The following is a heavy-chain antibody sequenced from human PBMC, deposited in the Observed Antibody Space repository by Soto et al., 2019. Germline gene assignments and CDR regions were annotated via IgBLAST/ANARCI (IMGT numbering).Heavy chain of an antibody. CDR3: AADRIAAAGTYYYYYGMDV. CDR2: IVVICGNT. D-gene: IGHD6-13*01. V-gene: IGHV1-58*02. J-gene: IGHJ6*02. Sequence: ASVKVSCKASGGTFRSYAISWVRQAPGQGLEWIGWIVVICGNTNYAQKFQERVTITRDMSTSTAYMELSSLRSEDTAVYYCAADRIAAAGTYYYYYGMDVWGQGTTVTVSS. CDR1: GGTFRSYA.